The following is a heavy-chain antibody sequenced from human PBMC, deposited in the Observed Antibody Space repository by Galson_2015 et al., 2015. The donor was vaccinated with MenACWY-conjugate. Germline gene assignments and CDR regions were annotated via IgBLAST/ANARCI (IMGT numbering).Heavy chain of an antibody. J-gene: IGHJ6*02. D-gene: IGHD1-26*01. CDR1: GYSFTNYW. Sequence: QSGAEVKKPGESLKISCAGSGYSFTNYWIGWVRQMPGKGLEWMGLISPGDSNIRYSPPFQGQVTISADKSISTPYLQWYSLKASDTAIYYCARHPSGGRGMDVWGRGTTVTVSS. CDR2: ISPGDSNI. V-gene: IGHV5-51*01. CDR3: ARHPSGGRGMDV.